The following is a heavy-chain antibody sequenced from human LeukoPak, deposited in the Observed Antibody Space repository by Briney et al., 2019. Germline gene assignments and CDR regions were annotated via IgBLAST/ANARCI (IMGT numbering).Heavy chain of an antibody. CDR1: GFVFGDYG. V-gene: IGHV3-30*02. CDR3: AKHYYGSGSQKYYFDY. Sequence: GGSLRLSCAASGFVFGDYGMHWVRQAPGKGLEWATMVRNDGSDKYYADSVKGRFTISRDNSKNTLYLQMNSLRPEDTAVYYCAKHYYGSGSQKYYFDYWGQGTLATVSS. D-gene: IGHD3-10*01. J-gene: IGHJ4*02. CDR2: VRNDGSDK.